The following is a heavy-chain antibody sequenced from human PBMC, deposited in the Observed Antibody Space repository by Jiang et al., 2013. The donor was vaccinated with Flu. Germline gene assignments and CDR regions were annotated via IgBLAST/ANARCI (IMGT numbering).Heavy chain of an antibody. J-gene: IGHJ6*04. D-gene: IGHD3-3*01. CDR3: ASRYDFWSGTDV. V-gene: IGHV4-39*01. Sequence: SRVTISVDTSKNQFSLKLSSVTAADTAVYYCASRYDFWSGTDVWGKGTTVTVSS.